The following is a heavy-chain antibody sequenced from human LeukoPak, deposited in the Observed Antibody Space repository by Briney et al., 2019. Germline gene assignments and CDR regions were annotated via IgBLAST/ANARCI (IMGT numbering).Heavy chain of an antibody. Sequence: ASVKVSCKASGYTFTTYAISWVRQAPGQGLEWMGWISTYNGNTNYAQKFQGRVTLTRDVSTSTDYLELSSLRSEDTAVYYCARDNSVRDTAWWFDPWGQGTLVTVSS. D-gene: IGHD2-21*02. CDR2: ISTYNGNT. CDR1: GYTFTTYA. J-gene: IGHJ5*02. V-gene: IGHV1-18*01. CDR3: ARDNSVRDTAWWFDP.